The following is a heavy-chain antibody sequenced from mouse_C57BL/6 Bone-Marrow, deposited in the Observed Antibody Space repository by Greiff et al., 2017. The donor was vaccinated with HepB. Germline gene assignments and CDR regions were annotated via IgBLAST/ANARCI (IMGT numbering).Heavy chain of an antibody. Sequence: QVQLKQSGAELVRPGASVKLSCKASGYTFTDYYINWVKQRPGQGLEWIARIYPGSGNTYYNEKFKGKATLTAEKSSSTAYMQLLSLTSEDSAVYFCARQGSSYGLFDYWGQGTTLTVSS. CDR3: ARQGSSYGLFDY. CDR2: IYPGSGNT. D-gene: IGHD1-1*01. CDR1: GYTFTDYY. V-gene: IGHV1-76*01. J-gene: IGHJ2*01.